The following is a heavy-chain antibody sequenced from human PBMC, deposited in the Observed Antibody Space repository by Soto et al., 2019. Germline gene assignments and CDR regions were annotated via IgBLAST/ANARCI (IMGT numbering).Heavy chain of an antibody. V-gene: IGHV4-39*01. CDR1: GGSITVDSISRNTYY. CDR2: FFIGGNT. CDR3: ARHDGFSSGWIFDY. D-gene: IGHD6-19*01. J-gene: IGHJ4*01. Sequence: PSETLSLTCTVSGGSITVDSISRNTYYWGWMRQPPGKGLEWIASFFIGGNTYYNPSLKSRVTTSVDTSKNQFSLKLSSVTAADTAVYYCARHDGFSSGWIFDYWGHGTLVTVSS.